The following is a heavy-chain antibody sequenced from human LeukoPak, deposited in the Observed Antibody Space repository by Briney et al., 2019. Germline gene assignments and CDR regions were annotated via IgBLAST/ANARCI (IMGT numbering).Heavy chain of an antibody. J-gene: IGHJ4*02. CDR2: IYYSGST. CDR1: GGSISSGGYY. D-gene: IGHD3-10*01. CDR3: ARARSNYYGSGTPFDY. V-gene: IGHV4-31*03. Sequence: SETLSLTCTVSGGSISSGGYYWSWIRQHPGTGLEWIGYIYYSGSTYYNPSLKSRVTISVDTSKNQFSLKLSSVTAADTAVYYCARARSNYYGSGTPFDYWGQGTLVTVSS.